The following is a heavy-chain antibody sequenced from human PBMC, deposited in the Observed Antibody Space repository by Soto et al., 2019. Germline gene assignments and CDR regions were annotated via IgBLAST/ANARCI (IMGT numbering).Heavy chain of an antibody. V-gene: IGHV3-30*03. D-gene: IGHD3-22*01. CDR3: AREGSSMIVVNDWFAT. CDR1: IFTFSDYG. Sequence: QVQLVESGGGVVQVGKSLRLSCAASIFTFSDYGMDWVRQAPGKGLEWVAFISYDGIKELYADSVKGRFAISRDNSQNTLYLQMKSLRTEDTAVYYCAREGSSMIVVNDWFATWGQGTLVTVSS. CDR2: ISYDGIKE. J-gene: IGHJ5*02.